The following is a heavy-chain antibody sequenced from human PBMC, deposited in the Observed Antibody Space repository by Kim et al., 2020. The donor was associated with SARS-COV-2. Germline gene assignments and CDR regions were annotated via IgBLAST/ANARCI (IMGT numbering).Heavy chain of an antibody. D-gene: IGHD3-3*01. J-gene: IGHJ4*02. CDR3: AINFWRGSAFDY. CDR1: GYTFSRYW. Sequence: GESLKISCQGSGYTFSRYWVDWVRQMPGKGLEWMGVIHPGESETRYSPSFQGQVTISADKSISTAYLQWTNLKASDRAMYYCAINFWRGSAFDYWGQGSLITVSS. V-gene: IGHV5-51*01. CDR2: IHPGESET.